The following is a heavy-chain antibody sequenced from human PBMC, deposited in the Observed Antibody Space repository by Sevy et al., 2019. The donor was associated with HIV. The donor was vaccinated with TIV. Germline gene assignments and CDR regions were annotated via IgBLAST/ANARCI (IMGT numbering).Heavy chain of an antibody. CDR3: ASGMIVVGHDAFDI. V-gene: IGHV1-8*01. CDR2: MNPNSGNT. Sequence: ASVKVSSKASGYTFTSYDINWVRQATGQGLEWMGWMNPNSGNTGYAQKFQGRVTMTRNTSISTAYMELSSLRSEDTAVYYCASGMIVVGHDAFDIWGQGTMVTVSS. CDR1: GYTFTSYD. J-gene: IGHJ3*02. D-gene: IGHD3-22*01.